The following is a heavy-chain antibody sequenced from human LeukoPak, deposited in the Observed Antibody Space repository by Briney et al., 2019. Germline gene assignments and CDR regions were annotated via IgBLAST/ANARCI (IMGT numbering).Heavy chain of an antibody. CDR2: IIPIFGTA. Sequence: SVKVSCKASGGTFSSYAISWVRQAPGQGLEWMGGIIPIFGTANYAQKFQGRVTITADESTSTAYMELSSPRSEDTAVYYCARDERDGYNLFDYWGQGTQVTVSS. V-gene: IGHV1-69*13. D-gene: IGHD5-24*01. J-gene: IGHJ4*02. CDR1: GGTFSSYA. CDR3: ARDERDGYNLFDY.